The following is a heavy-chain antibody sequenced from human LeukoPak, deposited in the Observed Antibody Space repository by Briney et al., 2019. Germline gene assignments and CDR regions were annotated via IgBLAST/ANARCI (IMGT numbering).Heavy chain of an antibody. CDR1: GGSISSYY. CDR2: IYYSGST. CDR3: ARTITGAFDI. Sequence: SETLSLTCTVSGGSISSYYWSWIWQPPGKGLEWIGYIYYSGSTNYNPSLKSRVTISVDTSKNQFSLKLSSVTAADTAVYYCARTITGAFDIWGQGTMVTVSS. V-gene: IGHV4-59*01. J-gene: IGHJ3*02. D-gene: IGHD3-9*01.